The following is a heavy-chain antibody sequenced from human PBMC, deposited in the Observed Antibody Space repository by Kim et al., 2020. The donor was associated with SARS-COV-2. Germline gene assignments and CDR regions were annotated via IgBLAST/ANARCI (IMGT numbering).Heavy chain of an antibody. CDR1: GGSISSYY. D-gene: IGHD3-22*01. Sequence: SETLSLTCTVSGGSISSYYWSWIRQPPGKGLEWIGYIYYSGSTNYNPSLKSRVTISVDTSKNQFSLKLSSVTAADTAVYYCARDRLDSSGPYWYFDLWGRGTLVTVSS. V-gene: IGHV4-59*01. CDR2: IYYSGST. J-gene: IGHJ2*01. CDR3: ARDRLDSSGPYWYFDL.